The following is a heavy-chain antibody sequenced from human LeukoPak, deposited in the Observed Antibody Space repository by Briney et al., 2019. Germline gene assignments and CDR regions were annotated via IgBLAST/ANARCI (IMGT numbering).Heavy chain of an antibody. J-gene: IGHJ5*02. V-gene: IGHV3-53*01. Sequence: PGGSLRLSCAASGFTVSSNYMSWVRQAPGKGLEWVSVIYSGGDTYYADSVKGRFTISRDDSKNTLYLQMNSLRAEDTAVYFCARGLRSWLDPWGQGTPVTVSS. CDR1: GFTVSSNY. D-gene: IGHD1-14*01. CDR2: IYSGGDT. CDR3: ARGLRSWLDP.